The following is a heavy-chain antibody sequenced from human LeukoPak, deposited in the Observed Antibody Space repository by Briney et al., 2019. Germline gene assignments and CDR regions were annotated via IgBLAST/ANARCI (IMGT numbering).Heavy chain of an antibody. Sequence: PSETLSLTCAVYGGSFSGYYWSWIRQPPGKGLEWIGEINHSGSTNYNSSLKSRVTISVDTSKNQFSLKLSSVTAADTAVYYCARGGHSSSWYQDWYFDLWGRGTLVTVSS. V-gene: IGHV4-34*01. CDR2: INHSGST. J-gene: IGHJ2*01. D-gene: IGHD6-13*01. CDR3: ARGGHSSSWYQDWYFDL. CDR1: GGSFSGYY.